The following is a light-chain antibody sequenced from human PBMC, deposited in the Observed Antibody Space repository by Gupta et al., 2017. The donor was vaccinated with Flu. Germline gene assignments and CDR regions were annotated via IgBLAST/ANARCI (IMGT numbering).Light chain of an antibody. Sequence: QSALTQPATVSGSPGRSITISCTGTNRDVGGYNFVSWYQQYPGKAPKLMIYDVTNRPSGVSNRFSGSRSGNTASLTISGLQAEDEADYYCSSYTTTAVVVFGGGTKLTVL. V-gene: IGLV2-14*01. CDR3: SSYTTTAVVV. CDR1: NRDVGGYNF. CDR2: DVT. J-gene: IGLJ2*01.